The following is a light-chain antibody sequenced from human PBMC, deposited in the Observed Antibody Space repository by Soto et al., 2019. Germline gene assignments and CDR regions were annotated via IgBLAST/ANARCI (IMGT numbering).Light chain of an antibody. CDR3: QQRSNWPPVIT. V-gene: IGKV3-11*01. J-gene: IGKJ5*01. CDR1: QSFSSY. CDR2: DAS. Sequence: EIVLTQSPATLSLSPGERATLSCRASQSFSSYLAWYQQKPGQAPRLLIYDASKRATGIPARFSGRGSGTDCTLTISSLEPEDFAVYYCQQRSNWPPVITFGQGTRREIK.